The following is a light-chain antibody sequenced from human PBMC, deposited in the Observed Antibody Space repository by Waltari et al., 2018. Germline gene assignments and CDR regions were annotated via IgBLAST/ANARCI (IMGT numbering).Light chain of an antibody. J-gene: IGKJ1*01. CDR2: GAS. CDR3: LHSGSSLWT. Sequence: VLMQSPDRLSLSPGESATLTCRASQSVSSNYLAWYQQTPGQAPRLLIYGASFRATGIPDRFSGSGSGTDFTLTISSLEREDFAVYYCLHSGSSLWTFGQGTKVEVK. V-gene: IGKV3-20*01. CDR1: QSVSSNY.